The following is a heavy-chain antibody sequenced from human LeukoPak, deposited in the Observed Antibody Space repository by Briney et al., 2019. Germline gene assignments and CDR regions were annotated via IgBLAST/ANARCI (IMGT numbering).Heavy chain of an antibody. J-gene: IGHJ3*02. CDR3: ARVPWELPDGAFDI. CDR1: GYTFTGYY. CDR2: INPNSGGT. D-gene: IGHD1-26*01. V-gene: IGHV1-2*06. Sequence: ASVKVSCKASGYTFTGYYMHWVRQAPGQGLEWMGRINPNSGGTNYAQKFQGRVTMTRDTSISTAYMELSRLRSDDTAVYYCARVPWELPDGAFDIWGQGTMVTVSS.